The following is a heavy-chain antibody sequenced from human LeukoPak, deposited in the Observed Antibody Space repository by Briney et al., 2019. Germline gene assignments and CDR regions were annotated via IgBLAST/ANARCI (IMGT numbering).Heavy chain of an antibody. CDR3: ARDSPRLKYYYYGMDV. CDR2: ISAYNGNT. J-gene: IGHJ6*02. Sequence: ASVKVSCKASGYTFTSYGLSWVRQAPGQGLECMGWISAYNGNTNYAQKLQGRVTMTTDTSTSTAYMELRSLRSDDTAVYYCARDSPRLKYYYYGMDVWGQGTTVTVSS. V-gene: IGHV1-18*01. CDR1: GYTFTSYG.